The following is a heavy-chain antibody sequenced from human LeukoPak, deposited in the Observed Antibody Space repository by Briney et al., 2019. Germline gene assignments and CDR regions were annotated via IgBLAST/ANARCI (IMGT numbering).Heavy chain of an antibody. V-gene: IGHV4-39*01. D-gene: IGHD3-10*01. Sequence: SETLSLTCTVSGGSISSSSYYWGWIRQPPGKGLEWIGSLYYSGSTYYNPSLKSRVTISVDTSKNQFSLKLSSVTAADTAVYYCARLMVRGIIQDRNWGQGTLVTVSS. CDR2: LYYSGST. CDR1: GGSISSSSYY. J-gene: IGHJ4*02. CDR3: ARLMVRGIIQDRN.